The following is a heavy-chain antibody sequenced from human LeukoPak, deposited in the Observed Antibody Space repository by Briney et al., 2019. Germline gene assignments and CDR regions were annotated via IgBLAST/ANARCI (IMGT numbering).Heavy chain of an antibody. CDR1: GFTFSSYG. CDR2: ITYDGSNK. D-gene: IGHD6-6*01. V-gene: IGHV3-30*18. Sequence: GRSLRLSCAASGFTFSSYGMHWVRQAPGKGLEWVAVITYDGSNKYYADSVKGRFTISRDNSKNTLYLQMNSLRAEDTAVYYCAKQRVWHDYWGQGTLVTVSP. J-gene: IGHJ4*02. CDR3: AKQRVWHDY.